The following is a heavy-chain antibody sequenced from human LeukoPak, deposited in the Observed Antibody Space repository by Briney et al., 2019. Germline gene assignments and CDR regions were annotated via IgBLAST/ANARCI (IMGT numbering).Heavy chain of an antibody. D-gene: IGHD5-24*01. Sequence: SETLSLTCDVYGGSCDDYYCSWIRQPPGKGLEWIGEIHPHGIFYYNSSLMSRVTISIDTSKSRFSLRLTSVTAADTAFYFCARGRDRSKAGDLWGQGSLVTLSS. V-gene: IGHV4-34*01. CDR3: ARGRDRSKAGDL. CDR1: GGSCDDYY. J-gene: IGHJ5*02. CDR2: IHPHGIF.